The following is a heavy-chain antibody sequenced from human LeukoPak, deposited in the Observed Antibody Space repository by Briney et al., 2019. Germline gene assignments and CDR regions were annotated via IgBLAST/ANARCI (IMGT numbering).Heavy chain of an antibody. CDR1: RFTFSSYA. Sequence: GGSLRLSCAASRFTFSSYAMSWVRQAPGKGLEWVSAISGSGGSTYYADSVKGRFTISRDNPKNTLYLQMNSLRAEDTAVYYCAKDYSGYDIGTFDYWGQGTLVTVSS. CDR2: ISGSGGST. J-gene: IGHJ4*02. D-gene: IGHD5-12*01. CDR3: AKDYSGYDIGTFDY. V-gene: IGHV3-23*01.